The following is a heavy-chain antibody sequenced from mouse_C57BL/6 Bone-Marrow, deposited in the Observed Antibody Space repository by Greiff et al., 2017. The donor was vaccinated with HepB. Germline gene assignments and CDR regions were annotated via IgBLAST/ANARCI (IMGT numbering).Heavy chain of an antibody. CDR3: AKNEGYPLYYAMDY. J-gene: IGHJ4*01. CDR2: IWRGGST. Sequence: VKLQQSGPGLVQPSQSLSITCTVSGFSLTSYGVHWVRQSPGKGLEWLGVIWRGGSTDYNAAFMSRLSITKDNSKSQVFFKMNSLQADDTAIYYCAKNEGYPLYYAMDYWGQGTSVTVSS. CDR1: GFSLTSYG. V-gene: IGHV2-5*01. D-gene: IGHD2-3*01.